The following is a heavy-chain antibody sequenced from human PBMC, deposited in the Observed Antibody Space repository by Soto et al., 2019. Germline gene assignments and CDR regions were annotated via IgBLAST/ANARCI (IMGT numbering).Heavy chain of an antibody. V-gene: IGHV3-7*01. D-gene: IGHD6-19*01. Sequence: EVQLVESGGGLVQPGGSLRLSCAASGFTFSGHWMSWVRQAPGKGLEWVANIKQDGREKYYVDSVKGRFNISRDNAKNSLHLEMNSLRVEDTAMYYCARDMGVAVPGRGLYDYWGQGTLVTVSS. J-gene: IGHJ4*02. CDR2: IKQDGREK. CDR1: GFTFSGHW. CDR3: ARDMGVAVPGRGLYDY.